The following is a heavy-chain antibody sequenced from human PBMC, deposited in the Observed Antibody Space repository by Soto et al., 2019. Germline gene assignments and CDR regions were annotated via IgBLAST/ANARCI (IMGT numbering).Heavy chain of an antibody. J-gene: IGHJ4*02. CDR3: TRGQGNH. Sequence: QVQLVPSGAEVEKPGATVRVFLKASGFNFTRYDIYLGRQATGQGLEWMGWMNPFSGNAVYTQKFQDRVTMTRDTSINTAYMEMSGLRSEDTAVYYCTRGQGNHWGQGSLVTVSS. V-gene: IGHV1-8*01. CDR1: GFNFTRYD. CDR2: MNPFSGNA.